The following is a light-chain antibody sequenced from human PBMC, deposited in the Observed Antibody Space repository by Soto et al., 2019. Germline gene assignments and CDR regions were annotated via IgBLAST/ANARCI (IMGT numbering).Light chain of an antibody. CDR1: QSVSGN. V-gene: IGKV3-15*01. Sequence: EIVMTQSPATLSVSPGERATLSCRASQSVSGNLAWYQQKPGQAPRLLIYGASTRATGSPARFSGSGSGTEFTLTISSLQSEDFALYHCQQYHIWPYTFGQGTKLEI. CDR2: GAS. J-gene: IGKJ2*01. CDR3: QQYHIWPYT.